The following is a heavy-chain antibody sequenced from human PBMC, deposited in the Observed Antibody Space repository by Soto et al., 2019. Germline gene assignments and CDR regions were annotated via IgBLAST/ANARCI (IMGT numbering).Heavy chain of an antibody. J-gene: IGHJ6*02. D-gene: IGHD6-6*01. CDR1: GYTFTSCY. CDR2: INPSGGST. V-gene: IGHV1-46*01. CDR3: VKCDSSSSFSYYYYGMDV. Sequence: ASVKVSCKASGYTFTSCYMHWVRQAPGQGLEWMGIINPSGGSTSYAQKFQGRVTMTRDTSTSTVYMELSSLRAEDTAVYYCVKCDSSSSFSYYYYGMDVWGQGTTVTVSS.